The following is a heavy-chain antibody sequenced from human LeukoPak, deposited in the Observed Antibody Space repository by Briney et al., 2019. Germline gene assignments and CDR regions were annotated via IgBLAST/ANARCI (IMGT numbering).Heavy chain of an antibody. D-gene: IGHD5-18*01. CDR2: ISGSGGST. Sequence: GGSLRLSCAASGFTFSSYAMSWVRQAPGKGLEWVSAISGSGGSTYYADSVKGRFTISRDNSKNTLYLQMNSLRAEDTAVYYCAKDLRIQLWETFDYWGQGTLVTVSP. J-gene: IGHJ4*02. CDR3: AKDLRIQLWETFDY. CDR1: GFTFSSYA. V-gene: IGHV3-23*01.